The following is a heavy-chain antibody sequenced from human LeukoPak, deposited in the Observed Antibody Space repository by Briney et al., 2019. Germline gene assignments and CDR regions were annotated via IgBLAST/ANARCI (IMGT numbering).Heavy chain of an antibody. D-gene: IGHD6-6*01. V-gene: IGHV3-33*06. Sequence: GRSLRLSCAASGFTFSSYGMHWVRQAPGKGLEWVAVIWYDGSNKYYADSVKGRFTISRDNSKNTLYLQMNSLRAEDTAVYYCAKDREARGPYYFDYWGQGTLVTVSS. J-gene: IGHJ4*02. CDR1: GFTFSSYG. CDR2: IWYDGSNK. CDR3: AKDREARGPYYFDY.